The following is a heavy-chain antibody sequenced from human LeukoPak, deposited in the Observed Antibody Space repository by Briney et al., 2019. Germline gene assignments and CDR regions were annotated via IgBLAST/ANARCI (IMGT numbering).Heavy chain of an antibody. CDR1: GGTFSSYA. CDR2: IIPIFGTA. Sequence: SVKVSCKASGGTFSSYAISWVRQAPGQGLEWMGGIIPIFGTANYAQKFQGRVTITADESTSTAYMELSSLRAEDTAVYYCAKAEGYCSGTWCFRWFDWWGQGTLVTVSS. V-gene: IGHV1-69*13. CDR3: AKAEGYCSGTWCFRWFDW. J-gene: IGHJ4*02. D-gene: IGHD2-15*01.